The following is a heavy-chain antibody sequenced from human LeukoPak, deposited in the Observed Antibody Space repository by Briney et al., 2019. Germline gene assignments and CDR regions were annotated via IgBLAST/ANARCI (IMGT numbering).Heavy chain of an antibody. CDR1: GCTFTGYY. Sequence: ASVKVSCKASGCTFTGYYMHWVRQAPGQGLEWMGWINPNSGGTNYAQKFQGRVTMTRDTSISTAYMELSRLRSDDTAVYYCARDWQLPSGPDVFDIWGQGTVVTVSS. D-gene: IGHD1-1*01. CDR2: INPNSGGT. V-gene: IGHV1-2*02. CDR3: ARDWQLPSGPDVFDI. J-gene: IGHJ3*02.